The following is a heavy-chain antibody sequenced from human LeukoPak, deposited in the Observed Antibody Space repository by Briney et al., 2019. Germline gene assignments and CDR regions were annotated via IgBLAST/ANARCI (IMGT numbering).Heavy chain of an antibody. D-gene: IGHD3-22*01. CDR1: TFSFRNFA. V-gene: IGHV3-23*01. CDR2: ISDSGRRT. Sequence: GGSLRLSCAASTFSFRNFAVSWVRLAPGKGLEWVSGISDSGRRTDYADSVEGRFTISRDNAKNSLYLQMNSLRAEDTAVYYCARGGGYYDSSGYYWNYWGQGTLVTVSS. J-gene: IGHJ4*02. CDR3: ARGGGYYDSSGYYWNY.